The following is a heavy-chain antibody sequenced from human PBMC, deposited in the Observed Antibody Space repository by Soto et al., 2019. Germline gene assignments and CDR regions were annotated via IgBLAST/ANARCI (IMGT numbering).Heavy chain of an antibody. CDR1: GGSFSGYY. Sequence: SETLSLTCAVYGGSFSGYYWSWIRQPPGKGLEWIGEINHSGSTNYNPSLKSRVTISVDTSKNQFSLKLSSVTAADTAVYYCARGVAAAGSDYWGQGTLVTVSS. D-gene: IGHD6-13*01. CDR2: INHSGST. J-gene: IGHJ4*02. V-gene: IGHV4-34*01. CDR3: ARGVAAAGSDY.